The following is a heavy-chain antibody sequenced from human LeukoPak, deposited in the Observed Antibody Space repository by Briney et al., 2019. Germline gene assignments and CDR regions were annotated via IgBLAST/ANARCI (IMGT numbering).Heavy chain of an antibody. CDR2: ISWNSGSI. CDR3: AKVITTVTTGGHFDY. J-gene: IGHJ4*02. D-gene: IGHD4-17*01. V-gene: IGHV3-9*01. CDR1: GFTFDDYA. Sequence: GRSLRLSCAASGFTFDDYAMHWVRQAPGKGLEWVSGISWNSGSIGYADSVKGRFAISRDNAKNSLYLQMNSLRAEDTALYYCAKVITTVTTGGHFDYWGQGTLVAVSS.